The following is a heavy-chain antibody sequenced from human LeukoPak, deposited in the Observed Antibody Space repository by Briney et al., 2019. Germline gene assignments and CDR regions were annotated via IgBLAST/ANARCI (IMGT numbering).Heavy chain of an antibody. CDR1: VYSFTAFY. D-gene: IGHD3-10*01. CDR2: IHPRSGDT. Sequence: ASVKVSCKASVYSFTAFYIHWVRQAPGQGLEWMGWIHPRSGDTPYAQKFRGRVTLTRDTSVSTAYMDLSSLRSDDTAVYYCARDGDYGTGSYYRGCIDSWGQGTPVTVSP. V-gene: IGHV1-2*02. CDR3: ARDGDYGTGSYYRGCIDS. J-gene: IGHJ4*02.